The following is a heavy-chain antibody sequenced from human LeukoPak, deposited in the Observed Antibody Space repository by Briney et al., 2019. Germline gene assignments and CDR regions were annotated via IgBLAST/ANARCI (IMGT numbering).Heavy chain of an antibody. Sequence: SESLSLTCTVSGGPISSYYWNWVRQPPGKGLEWIGYIYYSGSTNYNPSLKSRVTISLDTSKNQFSLKLSSVTAADTGVYYCAMAGGSGTYHVDYWGQGTLVTVSS. CDR2: IYYSGST. CDR3: AMAGGSGTYHVDY. CDR1: GGPISSYY. V-gene: IGHV4-59*01. D-gene: IGHD3-10*01. J-gene: IGHJ4*02.